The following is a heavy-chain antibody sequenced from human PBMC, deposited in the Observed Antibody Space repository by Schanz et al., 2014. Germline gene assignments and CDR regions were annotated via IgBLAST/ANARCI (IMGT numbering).Heavy chain of an antibody. CDR2: ISSGSSYA. CDR1: GFTFRDYY. CDR3: ARDSRPNYDFLTAYYSIDY. V-gene: IGHV3-11*06. Sequence: QVQLLQFGGGVVQPGRSLRLSCAASGFTFRDYYMSWIRQAPGKGLEWVSDISSGSSYANYADSVKGRFTISRDNAKNSLYLQMNSLRAEDTAVYYCARDSRPNYDFLTAYYSIDYWGQGTLVTVSS. D-gene: IGHD3-9*01. J-gene: IGHJ4*02.